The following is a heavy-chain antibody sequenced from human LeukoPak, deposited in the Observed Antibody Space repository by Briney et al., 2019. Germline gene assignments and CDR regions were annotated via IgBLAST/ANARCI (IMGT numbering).Heavy chain of an antibody. V-gene: IGHV3-21*04. J-gene: IGHJ4*02. CDR1: GFTFSSYS. Sequence: GGSLRLSCAASGFTFSSYSMNWVRQAPGKGLEWVSSISSSSSYIYYADSVKGRFTISRDNSKNTLYLQMNSLRAEDTAVYYCAKDPISNYYDSSGVLYWGQGPWSPSPQ. CDR3: AKDPISNYYDSSGVLY. CDR2: ISSSSSYI. D-gene: IGHD3-22*01.